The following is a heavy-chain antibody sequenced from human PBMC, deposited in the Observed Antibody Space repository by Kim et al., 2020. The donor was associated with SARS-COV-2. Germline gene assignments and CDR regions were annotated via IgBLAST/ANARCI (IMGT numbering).Heavy chain of an antibody. CDR1: GFTFSSYS. D-gene: IGHD2-2*02. CDR2: ISSSSSYI. CDR3: ARGPEGDCSSTSCYTQYYYYYMDV. V-gene: IGHV3-21*01. Sequence: GGSLRLSCAASGFTFSSYSMNWVRQAPGKGLEWVSSISSSSSYIYYADSVKGRFTISRDNAKNSLYLQMNSLRAEDTAVYYCARGPEGDCSSTSCYTQYYYYYMDVWGKGTTVTVSS. J-gene: IGHJ6*03.